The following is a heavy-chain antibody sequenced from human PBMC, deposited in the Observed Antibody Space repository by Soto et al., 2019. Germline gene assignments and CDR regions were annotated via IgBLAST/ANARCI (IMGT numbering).Heavy chain of an antibody. V-gene: IGHV4-59*08. CDR1: GGSINSYY. D-gene: IGHD3-9*01. J-gene: IGHJ3*01. CDR3: ASLNFDILTGYYAFDL. Sequence: SETLSLTCTVSGGSINSYYWSWVRQPPGKGLEYIGYISYSGSTNYNPSLKSRVTTSLDTSKHQFSLKLSSVTAADTAVYYCASLNFDILTGYYAFDLWGQGTMVTVSS. CDR2: ISYSGST.